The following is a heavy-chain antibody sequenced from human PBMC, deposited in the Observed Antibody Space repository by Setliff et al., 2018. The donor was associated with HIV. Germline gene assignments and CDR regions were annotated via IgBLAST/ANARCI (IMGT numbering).Heavy chain of an antibody. D-gene: IGHD5-12*01. CDR2: IYHSGTT. CDR1: GYSISSGYH. CDR3: ASMYSGYDQDYFDY. Sequence: SETLSLTCTVSGYSISSGYHWGWIRQAPGRGLEWIGNIYHSGTTSYNPSLKSRVTISIDTSNSQFSLNLRSVTAAGTAVYYCASMYSGYDQDYFDYWGQGTLVTVSS. V-gene: IGHV4-38-2*02. J-gene: IGHJ4*02.